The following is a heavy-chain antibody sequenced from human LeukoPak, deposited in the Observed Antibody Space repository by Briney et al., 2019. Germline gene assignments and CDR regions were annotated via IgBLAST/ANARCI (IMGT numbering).Heavy chain of an antibody. CDR3: EGRATGLPEY. CDR2: IDSDGTNR. V-gene: IGHV3-74*01. CDR1: GFTFSRYW. D-gene: IGHD3-9*01. J-gene: IGHJ4*02. Sequence: SGGSLRLSCAASGFTFSRYWMHWVRHAPGKGLVWVSRIDSDGTNRDYADPVKGRFTISRDNATNTAYLQMYSLRAQDTPFFSWEGRATGLPEYWGQGSLVTVSS.